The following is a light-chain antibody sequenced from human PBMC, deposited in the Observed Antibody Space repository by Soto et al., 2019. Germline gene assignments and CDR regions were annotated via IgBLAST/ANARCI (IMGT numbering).Light chain of an antibody. CDR3: QQSYSTPV. CDR2: VAS. V-gene: IGKV1-39*01. Sequence: DIQMTQSPSSLSASVGDRVTITCRASQSISSYLSWYQQKPGKATKLLIYVASSLQSGVPSRFIGSGSWTDFTLTISSLQPEDFATYYCQQSYSTPVFGQGTRLDIK. CDR1: QSISSY. J-gene: IGKJ5*01.